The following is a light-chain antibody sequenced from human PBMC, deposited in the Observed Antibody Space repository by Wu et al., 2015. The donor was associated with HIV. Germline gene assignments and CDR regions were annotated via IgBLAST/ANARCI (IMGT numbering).Light chain of an antibody. J-gene: IGKJ4*01. CDR1: QSVATS. V-gene: IGKV3-11*01. Sequence: EIVLTQSPATLSLSPGQRATLSCRVSQSVATSLAWYQQKPGQAPSLLIYDASTRATGIPARFSGSGSGTDFTLTISSLEPEDFAVYYCQQRGYWGTFGGGTKVEIK. CDR2: DAS. CDR3: QQRGYWGT.